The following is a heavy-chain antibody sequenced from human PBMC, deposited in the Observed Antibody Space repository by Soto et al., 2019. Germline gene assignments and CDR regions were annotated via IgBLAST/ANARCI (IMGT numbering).Heavy chain of an antibody. D-gene: IGHD4-17*01. V-gene: IGHV3-30-3*01. CDR1: GFTFSSYA. CDR3: ARNHMTTVTTVVYY. Sequence: SLRLSCAASGFTFSSYAMHWVRQAPGKGLEWVAVISYDGSNKYYADSVKGRFTISRDNSKNTLYLQMNSLRAEDTAVYYCARNHMTTVTTVVYYWGQGTLVTVSS. CDR2: ISYDGSNK. J-gene: IGHJ4*02.